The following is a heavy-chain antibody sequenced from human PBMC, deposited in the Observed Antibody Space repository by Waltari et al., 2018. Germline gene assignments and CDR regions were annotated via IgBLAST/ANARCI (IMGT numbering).Heavy chain of an antibody. D-gene: IGHD1-26*01. CDR3: ARGKWELLGYFDY. J-gene: IGHJ4*02. Sequence: QVQLVQSGAEVKKPGASVKVSCKASGYTFTGYYMHWVRQAPGQGLEWMGRINPNSGGTNYAQKFQGRVTMIRDTSISTAYMELSSVTAADTAVYYCARGKWELLGYFDYWGQGTLVTVSS. V-gene: IGHV1-2*06. CDR2: INPNSGGT. CDR1: GYTFTGYY.